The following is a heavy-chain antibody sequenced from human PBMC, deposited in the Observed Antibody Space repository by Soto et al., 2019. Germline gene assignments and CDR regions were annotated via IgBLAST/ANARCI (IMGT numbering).Heavy chain of an antibody. V-gene: IGHV3-23*01. CDR3: ANFFFQAEDGIRDCSTVSAFLLNRSSDL. CDR2: CSGIGTGT. J-gene: IGHJ2*01. Sequence: KGLEWVSACSGIGTGTCYADSVKGRFTISRDNSKNTLYLQMNSLRAEDTAVYYCANFFFQAEDGIRDCSTVSAFLLNRSSDL. D-gene: IGHD3-9*01.